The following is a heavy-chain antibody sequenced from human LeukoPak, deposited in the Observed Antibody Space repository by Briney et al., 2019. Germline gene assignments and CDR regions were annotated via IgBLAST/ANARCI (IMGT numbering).Heavy chain of an antibody. CDR1: GFTFSSYS. D-gene: IGHD5-18*01. V-gene: IGHV3-21*01. CDR2: ISSSSSYI. Sequence: GGSLRLSCAASGFTFSSYSMNWVRQAPGKGLEWVSSISSSSSYIYYADSVKGRFTISRDNAKNSLYLQMNSLRAEDTAVYYCAKVDTAMGFPYYFDYWGQGTLVTVSS. CDR3: AKVDTAMGFPYYFDY. J-gene: IGHJ4*02.